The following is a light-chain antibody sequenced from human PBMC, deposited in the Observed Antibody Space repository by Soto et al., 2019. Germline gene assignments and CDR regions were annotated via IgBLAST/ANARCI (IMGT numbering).Light chain of an antibody. CDR1: QDISTY. CDR2: AAS. Sequence: DIQMTQSPSSVSASVGDIVTITCRASQDISTYLAWYQQRPGKAPNLLIYAASTLQSGVPSRFSTSESGTDFSPTISSLQPEDSATCYCRQTNSFPHTFSGETKVEI. CDR3: RQTNSFPHT. V-gene: IGKV1-12*01. J-gene: IGKJ4*01.